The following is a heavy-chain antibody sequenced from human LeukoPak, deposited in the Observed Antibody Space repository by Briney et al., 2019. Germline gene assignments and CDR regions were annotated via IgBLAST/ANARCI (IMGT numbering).Heavy chain of an antibody. Sequence: PSETPSLTCTVSGGSIRSSSYYWGWIRQPPGKGLEWIGSIYYSGSTYHNASLKSRGTISVDTSKNQFSLKLNSVTAADTAVYFCARQVVAVAGTGYFDYWGQGTLVTVSS. CDR2: IYYSGST. V-gene: IGHV4-39*01. J-gene: IGHJ4*02. CDR3: ARQVVAVAGTGYFDY. CDR1: GGSIRSSSYY. D-gene: IGHD6-19*01.